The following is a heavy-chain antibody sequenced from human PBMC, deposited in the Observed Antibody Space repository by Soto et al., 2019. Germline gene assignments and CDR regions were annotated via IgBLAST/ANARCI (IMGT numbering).Heavy chain of an antibody. CDR3: AKDQASGQGSFDS. CDR2: ISYDGSNQ. J-gene: IGHJ4*02. V-gene: IGHV3-30*18. Sequence: PGGSLRLSCAASGFTFSSFEMNWVRQAPDKGLEWVALISYDGSNQYYADSVKGRFTISRDNSKNTLFLQMNSLRADDTAVYYCAKDQASGQGSFDSWGQGTLVTVSS. CDR1: GFTFSSFE.